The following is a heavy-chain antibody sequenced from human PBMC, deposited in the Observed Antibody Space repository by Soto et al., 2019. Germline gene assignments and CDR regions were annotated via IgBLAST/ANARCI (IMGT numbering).Heavy chain of an antibody. CDR1: GFTFSSYG. J-gene: IGHJ4*02. Sequence: QVQLVESGGGVVQPGRSLRLSCAASGFTFSSYGMHWVRQAPGKGLEWVAVISYDGSNKYYADSVKGRFTISRDNSKNTLYLQINRLRAEDTAVYYCAKDKKAAGRYFDYWGQGTLVTVSS. D-gene: IGHD6-13*01. CDR3: AKDKKAAGRYFDY. CDR2: ISYDGSNK. V-gene: IGHV3-30*18.